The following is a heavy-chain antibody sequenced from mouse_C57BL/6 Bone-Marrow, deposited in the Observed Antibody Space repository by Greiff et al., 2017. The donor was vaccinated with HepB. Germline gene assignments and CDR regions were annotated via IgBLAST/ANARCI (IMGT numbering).Heavy chain of an antibody. Sequence: VQLQQSGAELVKPGASVKLSCKASGYTFTEYTIHWVKQRSGQGLVGIGWFYTGSGSIKYNEKFKDKGTLTADKSSSTVYMELSRLTSEDSAVYFCARREEGGYGPYWYFDVWGTGTTVTVSS. CDR2: FYTGSGSI. CDR1: GYTFTEYT. J-gene: IGHJ1*03. CDR3: ARREEGGYGPYWYFDV. V-gene: IGHV1-62-2*01. D-gene: IGHD1-1*02.